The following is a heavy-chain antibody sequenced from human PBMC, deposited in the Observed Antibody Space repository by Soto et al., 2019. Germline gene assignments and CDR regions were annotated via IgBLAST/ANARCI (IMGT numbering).Heavy chain of an antibody. D-gene: IGHD6-13*01. CDR1: GFTFSSYW. V-gene: IGHV3-7*01. CDR3: AREGRQLALISPYFDY. Sequence: GGSLRLSCAASGFTFSSYWMSWVRQAPGKGLEWVANIKQDGSDKYYVDSVKGRFTISRDNAKNSLYLQMNSLRAEDTAASYCAREGRQLALISPYFDYWGQGTLVTVSS. J-gene: IGHJ4*02. CDR2: IKQDGSDK.